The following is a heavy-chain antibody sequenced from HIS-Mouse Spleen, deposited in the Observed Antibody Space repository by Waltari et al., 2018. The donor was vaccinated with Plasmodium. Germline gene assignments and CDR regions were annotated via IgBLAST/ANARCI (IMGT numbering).Heavy chain of an antibody. J-gene: IGHJ2*01. V-gene: IGHV3-7*01. CDR3: ASSWYWYFDR. CDR2: IKQDGSEK. CDR1: GFTFSIYW. Sequence: EVQLVESGGGLVQPGGSLRLSCAASGFTFSIYWLSWVRQPPGKGLEGVGNIKQDGSEKYYVDSVKGRFTISRDNAKNSLYLQMNSLRAEDTAVYYCASSWYWYFDRWGRGTLVTVSS. D-gene: IGHD6-13*01.